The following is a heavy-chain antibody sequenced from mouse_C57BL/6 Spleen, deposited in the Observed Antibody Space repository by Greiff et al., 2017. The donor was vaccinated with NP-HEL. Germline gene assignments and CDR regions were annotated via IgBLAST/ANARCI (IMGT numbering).Heavy chain of an antibody. CDR3: ERLGDGYYGY. V-gene: IGHV7-3*01. Sequence: EVKLVESGGGLVQPGGSLSLSCAASGFTFTDYYMSWVRQPPGKALEWLGFIRNKANGYTTEYSASVKGRFTISRDNSQSILYLQMNALRAEDSDTYYCERLGDGYYGYWGQGTTLTVSS. CDR1: GFTFTDYY. J-gene: IGHJ2*01. CDR2: IRNKANGYTT. D-gene: IGHD2-3*01.